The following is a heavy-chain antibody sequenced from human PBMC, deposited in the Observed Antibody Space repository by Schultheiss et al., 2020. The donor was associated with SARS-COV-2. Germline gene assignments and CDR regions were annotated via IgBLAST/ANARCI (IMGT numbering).Heavy chain of an antibody. CDR1: GYTFTDYY. D-gene: IGHD6-6*01. V-gene: IGHV1-2*06. CDR3: ARARPDKGGSRPYYYYGMDV. Sequence: ASVKVSCKASGYTFTDYYTHWLRQAPGQGLEWMGRIHPNSGGTNYAQKFQGRVTMTRNTSISTAYMELSSLRSEDTAVYYCARARPDKGGSRPYYYYGMDVWGQGTTVTVAS. J-gene: IGHJ6*02. CDR2: IHPNSGGT.